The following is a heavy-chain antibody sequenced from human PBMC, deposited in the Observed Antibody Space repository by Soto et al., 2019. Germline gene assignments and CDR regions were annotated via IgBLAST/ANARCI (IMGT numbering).Heavy chain of an antibody. CDR1: GYSFTSYW. V-gene: IGHV5-10-1*01. Sequence: GESLKISCKGSGYSFTSYWISWVRQMPGKGLEWMGGIDPSDSYTNYSPSFQGHATISADKSISTAYLQWSSLKASDTAVYYCARRRKDTAMSFYYYYYGMDVWGQGTTVTVSS. J-gene: IGHJ6*02. CDR2: IDPSDSYT. CDR3: ARRRKDTAMSFYYYYYGMDV. D-gene: IGHD5-18*01.